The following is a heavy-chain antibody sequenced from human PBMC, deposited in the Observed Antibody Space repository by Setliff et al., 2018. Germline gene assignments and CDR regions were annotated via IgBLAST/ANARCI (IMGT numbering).Heavy chain of an antibody. CDR2: ISVYTGNT. CDR3: SGLVRYCPTAAIQTASYAEL. J-gene: IGHJ4*03. V-gene: IGHV1-18*01. CDR1: GYTFSNSA. D-gene: IGHD2-8*01. Sequence: ASVKVSCKASGYTFSNSAITWVRQAPGQGLEWMGWISVYTGNTNYAPKFQGRVTMTTDASTSTAYMELRSLTSDDTAVYYCSGLVRYCPTAAIQTASYAELWGQGTLVTVSS.